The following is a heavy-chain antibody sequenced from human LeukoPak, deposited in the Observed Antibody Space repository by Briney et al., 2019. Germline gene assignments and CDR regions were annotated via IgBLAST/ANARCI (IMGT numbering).Heavy chain of an antibody. CDR2: INHDGSDT. J-gene: IGHJ5*02. Sequence: GGSLRLSCAASGFAFSSNWMHWVRQGPGRGPVWVSRINHDGSDTIYADSVRGRFTISRDDAKNTLYLQMNNLRAEDTAVYYCVRGGPSTWSWGQGTLVTVSS. V-gene: IGHV3-74*01. CDR3: VRGGPSTWS. CDR1: GFAFSSNW. D-gene: IGHD2-15*01.